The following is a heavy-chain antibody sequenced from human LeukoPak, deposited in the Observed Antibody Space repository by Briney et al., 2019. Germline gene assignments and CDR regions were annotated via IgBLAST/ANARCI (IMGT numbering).Heavy chain of an antibody. V-gene: IGHV4-59*01. CDR1: GXSISSYE. Sequence: SETLSLTCTVSGXSISSYEWSWIRQSPGKGLEWIGCIYYSGTTDYSPSLKSRVTISSDTSKNQFSLQLTSVTAADTAVYFCARLREGYCSGRRCFSRWFDPWGQGTMVTVSS. CDR3: ARLREGYCSGRRCFSRWFDP. J-gene: IGHJ5*02. D-gene: IGHD2-15*01. CDR2: IYYSGTT.